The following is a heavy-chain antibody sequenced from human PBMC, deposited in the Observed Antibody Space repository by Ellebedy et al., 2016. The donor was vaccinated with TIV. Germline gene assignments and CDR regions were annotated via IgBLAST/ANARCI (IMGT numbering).Heavy chain of an antibody. CDR2: IYYRGST. J-gene: IGHJ1*01. Sequence: SETLSLXXTVSGGFISSHHWSWIRQPPGKGLEWIGYIYYRGSTNYNPSLKSRVTISVDTSKNQFSLKLSSVTAADTAVYYCAKRGTPNLEYFQHWGQGTLVTVSS. CDR1: GGFISSHH. D-gene: IGHD1-14*01. V-gene: IGHV4-59*11. CDR3: AKRGTPNLEYFQH.